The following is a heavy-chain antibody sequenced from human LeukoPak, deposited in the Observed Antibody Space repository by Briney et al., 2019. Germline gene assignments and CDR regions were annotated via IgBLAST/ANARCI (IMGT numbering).Heavy chain of an antibody. J-gene: IGHJ6*02. D-gene: IGHD3-10*01. V-gene: IGHV1-46*01. CDR3: ARDRPIIMVRGVISTNYYYYYGMDV. CDR1: GYTFSGYY. Sequence: ASVKVSCKASGYTFSGYYMHWVRQAPGQGLEWMGIVNPSGGTTTYAQQFEGRVTMTSDTSTSTVYMELSSLRSEDTAVYYCARDRPIIMVRGVISTNYYYYYGMDVWGQGTTVTVSS. CDR2: VNPSGGTT.